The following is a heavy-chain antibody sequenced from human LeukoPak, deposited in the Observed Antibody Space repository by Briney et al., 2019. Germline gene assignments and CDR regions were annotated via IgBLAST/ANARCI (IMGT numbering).Heavy chain of an antibody. Sequence: PPQTLSLTCTVSGGSISSSSYYWGWIRQPPGKGLEWIGSIYYSGSTYYNPSLKSRVTISVDTSKNQFSLKLSSVTAADTAVYYCARRGWLQVIWGQGTLVTVSS. CDR2: IYYSGST. V-gene: IGHV4-39*01. D-gene: IGHD5-18*01. J-gene: IGHJ4*02. CDR3: ARRGWLQVI. CDR1: GGSISSSSYY.